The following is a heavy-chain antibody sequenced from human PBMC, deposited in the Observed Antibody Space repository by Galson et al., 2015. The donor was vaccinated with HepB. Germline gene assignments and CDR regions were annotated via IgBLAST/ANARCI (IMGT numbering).Heavy chain of an antibody. CDR3: AKPLLNGPYFDY. J-gene: IGHJ4*02. CDR1: GFTFSSYG. Sequence: SLRLSCAASGFTFSSYGMHWVRQAPGKGLEWVAVISYDGSNKYYADSVKGRFTISRDNSKNTLYLQMNSLRAEDTAVYYCAKPLLNGPYFDYWGQGTLVTVSS. V-gene: IGHV3-30*18. CDR2: ISYDGSNK. D-gene: IGHD1-26*01.